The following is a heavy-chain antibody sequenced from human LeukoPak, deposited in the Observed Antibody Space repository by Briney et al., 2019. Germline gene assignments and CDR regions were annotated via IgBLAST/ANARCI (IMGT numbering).Heavy chain of an antibody. D-gene: IGHD2-2*01. Sequence: SETLSLTCTVSGGSISSSSYYWGWIRQPPGKGLEWIGSIYYSGSTYYNPSLKSRVTISVDTSKNPFSLKLSSVTAADTAVYYCARLGYCSSTSCYSLFYYYYYMDVWGKGTTVTVSS. V-gene: IGHV4-39*01. J-gene: IGHJ6*03. CDR1: GGSISSSSYY. CDR2: IYYSGST. CDR3: ARLGYCSSTSCYSLFYYYYYMDV.